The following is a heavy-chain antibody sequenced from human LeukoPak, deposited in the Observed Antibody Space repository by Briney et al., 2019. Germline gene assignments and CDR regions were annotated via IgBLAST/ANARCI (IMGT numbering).Heavy chain of an antibody. Sequence: ASVKVSCKASGYTFTSYGISWVRQAPGQGLEWMGWISAYNGNTNYAQKLQGRVTMTTDTSTSTAYMELRSLRSDDTAVYYCARVLAARPLGPFDYWGQGTLVTVSS. J-gene: IGHJ4*02. CDR2: ISAYNGNT. CDR3: ARVLAARPLGPFDY. D-gene: IGHD6-6*01. CDR1: GYTFTSYG. V-gene: IGHV1-18*01.